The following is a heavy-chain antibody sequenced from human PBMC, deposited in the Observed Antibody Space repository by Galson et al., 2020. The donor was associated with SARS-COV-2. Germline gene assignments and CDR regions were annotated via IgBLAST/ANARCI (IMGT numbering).Heavy chain of an antibody. CDR1: GGTFSGYY. V-gene: IGHV4-34*01. CDR2: INYGGST. D-gene: IGHD3-10*01. J-gene: IGHJ4*02. CDR3: ARGLRKGLGAPEAIGY. Sequence: SETLSLTCAVYGGTFSGYYWSWIRQPPGKGLEWIGEINYGGSTNYNPSLKSRVTISVDTSKNQFSLKVNSVTATDTAVYYCARGLRKGLGAPEAIGYWDQGTLVTVAS.